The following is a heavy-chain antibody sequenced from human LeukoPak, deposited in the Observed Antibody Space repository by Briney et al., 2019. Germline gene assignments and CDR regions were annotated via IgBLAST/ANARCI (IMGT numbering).Heavy chain of an antibody. D-gene: IGHD2-21*01. V-gene: IGHV3-53*01. J-gene: IGHJ6*02. CDR1: GFTVSSNY. CDR2: IYSGGST. Sequence: PGGSLRLSCAASGFTVSSNYMSWVRQAPGKGLEWVSVIYSGGSTYYADSVKGRFTISRDNSKNTLYLQMNSLRAEDTAVYYCARDRFHSRLCYYYGMDVWGQGTTVTVSS. CDR3: ARDRFHSRLCYYYGMDV.